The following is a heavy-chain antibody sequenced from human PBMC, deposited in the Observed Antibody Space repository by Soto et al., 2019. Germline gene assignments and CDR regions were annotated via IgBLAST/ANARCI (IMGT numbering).Heavy chain of an antibody. D-gene: IGHD3-3*01. CDR1: GLTFSSYA. J-gene: IGHJ6*02. Sequence: PGGSLRLSCAASGLTFSSYAMHWVRQAPGKGLEWVAVISYDGSNKYYADSVKGRFTISRDNSKNTLYLQMNSLRAEDTAVYYCARNPADFWTAYYYYGMDVWGQGTTVTVSS. CDR2: ISYDGSNK. CDR3: ARNPADFWTAYYYYGMDV. V-gene: IGHV3-30-3*01.